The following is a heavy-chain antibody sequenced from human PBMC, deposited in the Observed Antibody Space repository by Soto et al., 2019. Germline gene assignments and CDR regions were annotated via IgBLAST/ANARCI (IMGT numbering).Heavy chain of an antibody. D-gene: IGHD2-15*01. CDR1: GFTFSDSA. V-gene: IGHV3-73*01. CDR2: IRSKPNTDET. Sequence: EVQLVESGGGLVQPGGSLKLSCAASGFTFSDSAMHWVRQASGKGLEWVGSIRSKPNTDETAYAASVKGRFTISRDDSKNTAYLQMNSLKTEDTAVYYCTRHVDCSGGSCYSGYYYYMDVWGKGTTVTVSS. J-gene: IGHJ6*03. CDR3: TRHVDCSGGSCYSGYYYYMDV.